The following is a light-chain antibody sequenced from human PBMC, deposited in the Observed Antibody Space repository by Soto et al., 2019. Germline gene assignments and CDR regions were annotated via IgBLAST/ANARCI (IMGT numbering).Light chain of an antibody. V-gene: IGKV1-39*01. CDR1: QSISSY. Sequence: DIQMTQSPSSLSASVGDRVTITCRASQSISSYLNWYQQKPGKAPKLLIYAASSLQSGVPSRFSGSRSATDCTLTISSLQPEDFATYYCQQSYSTPLTVGGGTKVEIK. J-gene: IGKJ4*01. CDR3: QQSYSTPLT. CDR2: AAS.